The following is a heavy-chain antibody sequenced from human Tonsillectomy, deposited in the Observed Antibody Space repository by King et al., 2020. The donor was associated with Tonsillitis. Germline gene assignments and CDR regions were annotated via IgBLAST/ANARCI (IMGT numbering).Heavy chain of an antibody. Sequence: VQLVESGGGLVKPGGSLRLSCAASGFTFSTTWMTWVRQAPGKGLEWVGVIKREIEGGTTDYAAPVKGRFTISRDDSKNTLYLQMNSLKTEDTAVYYCITGTEKTDTDYWGQGTLVTVSS. CDR2: IKREIEGGTT. V-gene: IGHV3-15*01. CDR3: ITGTEKTDTDY. J-gene: IGHJ4*02. CDR1: GFTFSTTW. D-gene: IGHD3/OR15-3a*01.